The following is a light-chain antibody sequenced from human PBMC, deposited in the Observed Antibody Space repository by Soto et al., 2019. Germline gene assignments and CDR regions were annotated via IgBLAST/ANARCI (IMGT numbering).Light chain of an antibody. J-gene: IGKJ4*01. Sequence: LITQSPATLSLKTGERPTLSFRATQSVSNNLAWYPQKPGQAPRVLLYSASTSATGIPARFSGSGSWTEFPLTISSLQYEDSAIYYCQQYDDSLPLPFGGGTKVDIK. CDR2: SAS. CDR3: QQYDDSLPLP. V-gene: IGKV3-15*01. CDR1: QSVSNN.